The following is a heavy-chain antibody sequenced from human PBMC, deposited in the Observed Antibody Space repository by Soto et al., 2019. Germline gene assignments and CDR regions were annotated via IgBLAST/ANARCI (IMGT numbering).Heavy chain of an antibody. Sequence: SETLSLTCTVSGGSINSSYYWGWIRQPPGKGLEWIGTLYYSGSTHYNPSLMSRVAISANTSKNQFSLKLSSVTAADTALYYCARLVTIFGVVVRMDVWGQGTTVTVSS. D-gene: IGHD3-3*01. CDR1: GGSINSSYY. CDR3: ARLVTIFGVVVRMDV. CDR2: LYYSGST. V-gene: IGHV4-39*01. J-gene: IGHJ6*02.